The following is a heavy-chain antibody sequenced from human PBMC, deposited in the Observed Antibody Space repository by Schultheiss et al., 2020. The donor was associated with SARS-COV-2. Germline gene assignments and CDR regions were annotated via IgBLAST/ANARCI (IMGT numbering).Heavy chain of an antibody. CDR3: ARAPDYGGNPFAY. J-gene: IGHJ4*02. D-gene: IGHD4-23*01. V-gene: IGHV4-38-2*01. CDR2: IDHSGST. Sequence: ESLKISCAVSGYFISSGYYWGWIRQPPGKGLEWIGSIDHSGSTNYNPSLKSRVTISVDTSKNQFSLKLSSVTAADTAVYYCARAPDYGGNPFAYWGQGTLVTVSS. CDR1: GYFISSGYY.